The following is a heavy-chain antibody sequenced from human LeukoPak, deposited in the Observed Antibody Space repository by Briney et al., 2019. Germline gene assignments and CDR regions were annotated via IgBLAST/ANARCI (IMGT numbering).Heavy chain of an antibody. CDR2: IKQDGSVI. CDR1: GFTFRTYW. V-gene: IGHV3-7*01. D-gene: IGHD5-18*01. J-gene: IGHJ4*02. CDR3: VGDADGSSYGDY. Sequence: GGSLRPSCAASGFTFRTYWMSSVRQAPGRGREWLANIKQDGSVIHYVDSVKGRFTVSRDNAKNSLYLQMNSLRAEDTAVYYCVGDADGSSYGDYWGQGTQVTASS.